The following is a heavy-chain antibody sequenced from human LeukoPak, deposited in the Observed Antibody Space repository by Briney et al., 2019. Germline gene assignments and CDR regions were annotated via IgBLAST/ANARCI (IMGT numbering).Heavy chain of an antibody. D-gene: IGHD3-22*01. V-gene: IGHV4-59*01. CDR1: GGSISNYY. Sequence: SETLSLTCTVSGGSISNYYWSWIRQPPGKGLEWIGYIYYSGSTNYNPSLKSRVTISVDTSKNQFSLKLSSVTAADTAVYYCARDFYDSSGYLTHYFDYWGQGTLVTVSS. CDR3: ARDFYDSSGYLTHYFDY. CDR2: IYYSGST. J-gene: IGHJ4*02.